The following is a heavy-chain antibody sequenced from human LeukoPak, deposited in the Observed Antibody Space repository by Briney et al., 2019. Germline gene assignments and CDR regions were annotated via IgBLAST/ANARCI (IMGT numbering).Heavy chain of an antibody. CDR1: GFTFSSYA. CDR3: ARADDILTGYYFDY. CDR2: ISYDGSNK. V-gene: IGHV3-30*04. D-gene: IGHD3-9*01. J-gene: IGHJ4*02. Sequence: GGSLRLSCAASGFTFSSYAMHWVRQAPGKGLEWVAVISYDGSNKYYADSVKGRFTISRDNSKNTLYLQMNSLRAEDTAVYYCARADDILTGYYFDYWGQGTLVTVSS.